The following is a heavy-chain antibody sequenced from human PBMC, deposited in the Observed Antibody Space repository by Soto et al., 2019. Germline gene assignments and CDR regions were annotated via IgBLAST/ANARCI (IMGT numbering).Heavy chain of an antibody. V-gene: IGHV1-8*01. CDR1: GYTFTSYD. CDR3: AWTRVDFGGVIAPYYYYGMDV. D-gene: IGHD3-3*01. CDR2: MNPNSGNT. Sequence: DSVKVSCKASGYTFTSYDINWVRQATGQGLEWMGWMNPNSGNTGYAQKFQGRVTMTRNTSISTAYMELSSLRSEDTAVYYCAWTRVDFGGVIAPYYYYGMDVWGQGTTVTVAS. J-gene: IGHJ6*02.